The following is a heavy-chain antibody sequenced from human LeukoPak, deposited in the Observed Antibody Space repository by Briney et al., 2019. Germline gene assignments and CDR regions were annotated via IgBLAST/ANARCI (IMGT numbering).Heavy chain of an antibody. Sequence: GASVKVSCKASGYTFTSYGISWVRQAPGQGLEWMGWISAYNGNTNYAQKLQGRVTMTTDTSTSTAYMELRSLRSDDTAVYYCARFLAVAPTNWFDPWGQGTLVTDSS. CDR2: ISAYNGNT. D-gene: IGHD6-19*01. V-gene: IGHV1-18*01. CDR1: GYTFTSYG. J-gene: IGHJ5*02. CDR3: ARFLAVAPTNWFDP.